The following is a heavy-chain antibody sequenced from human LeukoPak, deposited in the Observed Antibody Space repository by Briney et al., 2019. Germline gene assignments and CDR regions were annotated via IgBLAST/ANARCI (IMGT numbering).Heavy chain of an antibody. CDR2: ISGSGGST. D-gene: IGHD6-13*01. Sequence: GGSLRLSCAASGFTFSSYALSWVRQAPGKGLEWVSAISGSGGSTYYADSVKGRFTISRDNSKSTLYLQMNSLRAEDTAVYYCAKDRSSSWYGGFDYWGQGTLVTVSS. J-gene: IGHJ4*02. CDR1: GFTFSSYA. CDR3: AKDRSSSWYGGFDY. V-gene: IGHV3-23*01.